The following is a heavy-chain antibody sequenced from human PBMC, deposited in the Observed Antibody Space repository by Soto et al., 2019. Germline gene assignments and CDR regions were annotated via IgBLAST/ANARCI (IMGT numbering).Heavy chain of an antibody. CDR3: ARGFDGGLHLGERVDY. D-gene: IGHD3-16*01. V-gene: IGHV4-34*01. CDR1: GGSFSGYY. Sequence: QVRLLQWGAGLLKPSETLSLTCAVFGGSFSGYYWSWIRQPPGKGLEWIGEVRHVGSANYNPSLRSRVTITVDTSKRQFDLKLTSVTAADTAVYFCARGFDGGLHLGERVDYWGQGTLVTVSS. CDR2: VRHVGSA. J-gene: IGHJ4*02.